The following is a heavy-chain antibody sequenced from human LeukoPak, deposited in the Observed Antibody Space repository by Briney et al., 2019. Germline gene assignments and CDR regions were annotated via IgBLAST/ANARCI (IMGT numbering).Heavy chain of an antibody. V-gene: IGHV1-46*01. D-gene: IGHD3-3*01. CDR3: AREGVANNWFDP. J-gene: IGHJ5*02. CDR2: INPSGGST. Sequence: ASVKVSCKASGYTFTSYYMHWVRQAPGQGLEWMGIINPSGGSTSYAQKFQGRVTMTRDTSTSTVYMELSRLRSDDTAVYYCAREGVANNWFDPWGQGTLVTVSS. CDR1: GYTFTSYY.